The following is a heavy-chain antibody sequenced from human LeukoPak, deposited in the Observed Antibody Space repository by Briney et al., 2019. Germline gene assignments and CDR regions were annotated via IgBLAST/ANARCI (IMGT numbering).Heavy chain of an antibody. J-gene: IGHJ4*02. V-gene: IGHV1-18*01. CDR2: TSAYNGNT. Sequence: ASVKVSCKASGYTFTSYGIRWVRQAPGQGLEWMGWTSAYNGNTNYAQKLQGRVTMTTDTSTSTAYMELRSMRSGATAVYYCVLHDILTGYYAYFDYWGQGTLVTVSS. CDR3: VLHDILTGYYAYFDY. CDR1: GYTFTSYG. D-gene: IGHD3-9*01.